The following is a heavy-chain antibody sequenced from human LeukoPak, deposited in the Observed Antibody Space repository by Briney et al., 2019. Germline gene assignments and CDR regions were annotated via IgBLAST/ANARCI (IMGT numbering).Heavy chain of an antibody. Sequence: PGGSLRLSCAASGFTLSSYWMSWVRQAPGKGLEWVANIKQDGSEKYYVDSVKGRFTISRDNAKNSLYLQMNSLRAEDTAVYYCARDLDSSGWYAHGYWGQGTLGTVSP. CDR3: ARDLDSSGWYAHGY. D-gene: IGHD6-19*01. V-gene: IGHV3-7*01. CDR1: GFTLSSYW. J-gene: IGHJ4*02. CDR2: IKQDGSEK.